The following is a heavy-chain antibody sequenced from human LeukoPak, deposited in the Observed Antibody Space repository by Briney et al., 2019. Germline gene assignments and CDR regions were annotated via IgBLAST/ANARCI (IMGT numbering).Heavy chain of an antibody. CDR2: ISSSRTT. J-gene: IGHJ4*02. Sequence: GGSLRLSCAASGFTFSSYGMRWVRQAPGKGLEWVSYISSSRTTSYADSVKGRFTISRDNAKNSLYLQMNSLRAEDTAVYYCAKGLAYSFDYWGQGTLVTVSS. CDR1: GFTFSSYG. D-gene: IGHD3/OR15-3a*01. CDR3: AKGLAYSFDY. V-gene: IGHV3-48*01.